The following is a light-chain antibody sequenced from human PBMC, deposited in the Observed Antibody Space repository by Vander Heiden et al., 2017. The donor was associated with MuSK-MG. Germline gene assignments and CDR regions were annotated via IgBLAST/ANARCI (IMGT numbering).Light chain of an antibody. CDR3: SSYTSSSTLV. CDR1: SSLVGCSNY. Sequence: ALTPPASVSGSPVQSITNPCTGTSSLVGCSNYRSRYQQHPGKSPILMFYDVSNRPSAVANRFPASKSGNTASLTLSGLQAEDEADYYCSSYTSSSTLVFGGGTKLTVL. CDR2: DVS. V-gene: IGLV2-14*01. J-gene: IGLJ3*02.